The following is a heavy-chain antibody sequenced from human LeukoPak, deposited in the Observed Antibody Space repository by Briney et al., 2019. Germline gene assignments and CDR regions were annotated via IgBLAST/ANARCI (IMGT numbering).Heavy chain of an antibody. CDR3: SCRGRTAYDILTGYYGGFDY. J-gene: IGHJ4*02. CDR2: INHSGST. V-gene: IGHV4-34*01. CDR1: GGSFSGYY. D-gene: IGHD3-9*01. Sequence: SETLSLTCAVYGGSFSGYYWSWIRQPPGKGLEWIGEINHSGSTNYNPSLKSRVTISVDTSKNQFSLKLSSVTAADTAVYYCSCRGRTAYDILTGYYGGFDYWSQGTLVTVSS.